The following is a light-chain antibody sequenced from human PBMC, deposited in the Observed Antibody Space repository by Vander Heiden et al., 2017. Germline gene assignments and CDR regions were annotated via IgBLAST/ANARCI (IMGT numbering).Light chain of an antibody. CDR1: SGHCGDA. Sequence: QVVLPLSPSASAPLFPSVKLTCTLGSGHCGDAIAWHQQQPEKGTRYLMKVNSDGSDNKGDGISGRFTGSSSGAERYLTISSLLSEDEADYYWQTWCAGKGVYGGGTRLTVL. CDR2: VNSDGSD. J-gene: IGLJ3*02. CDR3: QTWCAGKGV. V-gene: IGLV4-69*01.